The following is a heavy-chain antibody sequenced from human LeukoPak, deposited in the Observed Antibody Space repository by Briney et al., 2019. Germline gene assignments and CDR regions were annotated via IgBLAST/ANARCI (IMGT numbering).Heavy chain of an antibody. CDR2: IYYSGST. J-gene: IGHJ3*02. Sequence: SETLSLTCIVSGGSISSYYWSWIRQPPGKGLEWIGYIYYSGSTNYNPSLKSRVTISVDTSKNQFSLKLSSVTAADTAVYYCARAALGYCSSTSCYTGYAFDIWGQGTMVTVSS. CDR1: GGSISSYY. D-gene: IGHD2-2*02. CDR3: ARAALGYCSSTSCYTGYAFDI. V-gene: IGHV4-59*01.